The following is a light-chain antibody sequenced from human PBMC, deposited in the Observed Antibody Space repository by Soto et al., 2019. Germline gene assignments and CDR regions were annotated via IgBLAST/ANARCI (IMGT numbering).Light chain of an antibody. J-gene: IGLJ2*01. V-gene: IGLV4-69*01. Sequence: QLVLTQSPSASASLGASVKLTCTLNSGHSSYAIAWHQQQPNKGPRFLMKLNSDGSHSKGDGIPDRFSGSTSGAERYLTISSLQSEDEADYYCQPWGTGIDVVFGGGTKLTVL. CDR3: QPWGTGIDVV. CDR2: LNSDGSH. CDR1: SGHSSYA.